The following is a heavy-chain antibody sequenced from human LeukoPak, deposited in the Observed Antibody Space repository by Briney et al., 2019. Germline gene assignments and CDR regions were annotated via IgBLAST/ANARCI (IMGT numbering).Heavy chain of an antibody. V-gene: IGHV3-21*01. CDR2: ISSSSSYI. J-gene: IGHJ4*02. CDR3: ARDGYYYDSSGYSAFVSVDY. Sequence: PGGSLRLSCAASGFTFSSYSMNLVRQAPGKGLEWVSSISSSSSYIYYADSVKGRFTISRDNAKNSLYLQMNSLRAEDTAVYYCARDGYYYDSSGYSAFVSVDYWGQGTLVTVSS. CDR1: GFTFSSYS. D-gene: IGHD3-22*01.